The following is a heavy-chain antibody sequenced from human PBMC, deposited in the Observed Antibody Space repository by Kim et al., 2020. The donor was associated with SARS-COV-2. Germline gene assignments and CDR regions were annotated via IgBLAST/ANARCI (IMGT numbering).Heavy chain of an antibody. CDR1: GFTFDDYA. J-gene: IGHJ6*02. Sequence: GGSLRLSCAASGFTFDDYAMHWVRQAPGKGLEWVSGISWNSGSIGYADSVKGRFTISRDNAKNSLYLQMNSLRAEDTALYYCAKDSGGGDYDYYGMDVWGQGTTGTVSS. CDR2: ISWNSGSI. V-gene: IGHV3-9*01. CDR3: AKDSGGGDYDYYGMDV. D-gene: IGHD2-21*01.